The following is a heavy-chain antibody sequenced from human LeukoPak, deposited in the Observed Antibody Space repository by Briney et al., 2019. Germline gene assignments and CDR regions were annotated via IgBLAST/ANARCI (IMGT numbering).Heavy chain of an antibody. V-gene: IGHV3-30*04. J-gene: IGHJ4*02. CDR2: ISYDGSNK. D-gene: IGHD5-12*01. CDR1: GFTFSSYA. CDR3: ARDRGGYSGYIAEGCFDY. Sequence: PGRSLRLSCAASGFTFSSYAMHWVRQAPGKGLEWVAVISYDGSNKYYADSVKGRFTISRDNSKNTLYLQMNSLRAEDTAVYYCARDRGGYSGYIAEGCFDYWGQGTLVTVSS.